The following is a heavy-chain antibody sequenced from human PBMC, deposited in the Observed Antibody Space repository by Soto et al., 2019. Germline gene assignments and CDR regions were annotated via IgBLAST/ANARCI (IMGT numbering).Heavy chain of an antibody. D-gene: IGHD4-4*01. CDR3: ARRGPTVTTYYYYFYGMDV. V-gene: IGHV1-18*04. CDR2: ISAYNGNT. J-gene: IGHJ6*02. CDR1: GYTFTSYG. Sequence: QVQLVQSGAEVKKPGASVKVSCKASGYTFTSYGISWVRQAPGQGLEWMGWISAYNGNTNYAQKLQGRVTMTTDTSTSTAYMELRSLRSVDTAVYYCARRGPTVTTYYYYFYGMDVWGQGTTVTVSS.